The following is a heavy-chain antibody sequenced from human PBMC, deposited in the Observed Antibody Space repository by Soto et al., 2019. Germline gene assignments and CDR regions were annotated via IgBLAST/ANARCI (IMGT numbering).Heavy chain of an antibody. V-gene: IGHV3-23*01. Sequence: EVQLLESGGGLVQPGGSLRLSCAASGFTFSSYAMSWVRQAPGKGLEWVSIIGVGGGDRYYPQSGKGRFPISRVNSRDTLYLEMNSLRDEDTAVYYCARVRFGELVWGQGTLVTVSS. CDR2: IGVGGGDR. CDR3: ARVRFGELV. CDR1: GFTFSSYA. D-gene: IGHD3-10*01. J-gene: IGHJ4*02.